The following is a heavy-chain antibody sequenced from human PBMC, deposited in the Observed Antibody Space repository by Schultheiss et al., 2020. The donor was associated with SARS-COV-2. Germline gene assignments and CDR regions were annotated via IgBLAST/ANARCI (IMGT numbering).Heavy chain of an antibody. D-gene: IGHD7-27*01. Sequence: GGSLRLSCAASGFTFSSYAMHWVRQAPGKGLEWVAVIWYDGSNKYYADSVKGRFTISRDNSKNTLYLQMNSLRAEDTAVYYCAKQLGMGGFGYWGQGTLVTVSS. CDR3: AKQLGMGGFGY. V-gene: IGHV3-30*02. CDR1: GFTFSSYA. J-gene: IGHJ4*02. CDR2: IWYDGSNK.